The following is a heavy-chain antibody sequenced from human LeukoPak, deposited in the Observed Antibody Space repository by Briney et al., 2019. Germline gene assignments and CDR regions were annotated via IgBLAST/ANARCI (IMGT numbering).Heavy chain of an antibody. CDR3: ARATGNSDHSPQEPIDLYFDL. CDR1: GFTFSGSA. J-gene: IGHJ2*01. V-gene: IGHV3-73*01. D-gene: IGHD4-23*01. Sequence: GGSLRLSCAASGFTFSGSAMHWVRQASGKGLEWVGRIRSKANNYATAYAASVKGRFTISRDDSKNTAYLQMNSLKTEDTAVYYCARATGNSDHSPQEPIDLYFDLWGRGTLVTVSS. CDR2: IRSKANNYAT.